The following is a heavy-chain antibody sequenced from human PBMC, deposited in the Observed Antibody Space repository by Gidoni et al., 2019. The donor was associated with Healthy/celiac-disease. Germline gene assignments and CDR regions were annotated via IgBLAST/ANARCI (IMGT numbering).Heavy chain of an antibody. CDR1: GGSISSYY. Sequence: QVQLQESGPGLVKPSETLSLTCTVSGGSISSYYWSWIRQPPGKGLEWIGYIYYRGSTTYNPSRKIRFTISVDTPKNRFSLKLGSVTAADTALYYCARHLWFGVGTYYYYYGMDVWGQGTTVTVSS. CDR2: IYYRGST. CDR3: ARHLWFGVGTYYYYYGMDV. V-gene: IGHV4-59*08. D-gene: IGHD3-10*01. J-gene: IGHJ6*02.